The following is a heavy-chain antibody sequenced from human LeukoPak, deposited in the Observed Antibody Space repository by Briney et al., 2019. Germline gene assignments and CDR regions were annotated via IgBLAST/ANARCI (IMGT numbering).Heavy chain of an antibody. CDR2: ISSSSSYI. V-gene: IGHV3-21*04. D-gene: IGHD1-14*01. Sequence: GGSLRLSCAASGFTFSSYSMNWVRQAPGKGLEWVSSISSSSSYIYYADSVEGRFTISRDNAKNSLYLQVNSLRVEDTAVYYCTRSPGGKYYYYGMDVWGQGTTVTVSS. CDR3: TRSPGGKYYYYGMDV. J-gene: IGHJ6*02. CDR1: GFTFSSYS.